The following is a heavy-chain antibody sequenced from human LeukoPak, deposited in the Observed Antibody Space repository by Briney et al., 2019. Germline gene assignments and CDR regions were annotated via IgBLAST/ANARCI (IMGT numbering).Heavy chain of an antibody. D-gene: IGHD3-10*01. CDR2: INTNTGNP. CDR3: ARANLWFGELGWIDP. CDR1: GYTFTSYA. J-gene: IGHJ5*02. V-gene: IGHV7-4-1*02. Sequence: ASVTVSCKASGYTFTSYAMNWVRQAPGQGLEWMGWINTNTGNPTYAQGFTGRFVFSLDTSVSTAYLQISSLKAEDTAVYYCARANLWFGELGWIDPWGQGTQVTVSS.